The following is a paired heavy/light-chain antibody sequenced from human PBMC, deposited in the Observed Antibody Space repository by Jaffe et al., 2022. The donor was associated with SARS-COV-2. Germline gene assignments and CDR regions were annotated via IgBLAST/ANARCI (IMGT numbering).Heavy chain of an antibody. J-gene: IGHJ4*02. V-gene: IGHV1-3*04. Sequence: QGQLVQSGAEVKEPGASVKVSCKASGYTFSSYLMHWVRQAPGQRLEWMGWINTGNANTKYSQKFQGRVTITRDTSATTSYMELSSLRSEDTAVYYCARSPRLSLGKQQPPGSYWGQGTLVTVSS. D-gene: IGHD6-13*01. CDR3: ARSPRLSLGKQQPPGSY. CDR2: INTGNANT. CDR1: GYTFSSYL.
Light chain of an antibody. CDR1: SSNIGSNT. J-gene: IGLJ2*01. CDR3: AAWDDSLNGPV. V-gene: IGLV1-44*01. Sequence: QSVLTQPPSASGTPGQRVTISCSGSSSNIGSNTVNWFQQLPGTAPKLLVYSTNQRPSGVPDRFSGSKSGTSASLAIRGLQSEDEADYYCAAWDDSLNGPVFGGGTKLTVL. CDR2: STN.